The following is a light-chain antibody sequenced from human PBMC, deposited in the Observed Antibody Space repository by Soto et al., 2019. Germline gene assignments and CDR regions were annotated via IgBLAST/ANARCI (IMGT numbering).Light chain of an antibody. J-gene: IGLJ2*01. CDR2: DIN. CDR3: GTWDTSLSVVV. CDR1: TSNIGHNY. V-gene: IGLV1-51*01. Sequence: QSVLTQPPSVSAAPGQRVTISCSGSTSNIGHNYVSWYHHLPGTAPRLLIYDINKRPSGIPDRFSGSNSGTSATLGITGLQTGDEGDYYCGTWDTSLSVVVFGGGTELT.